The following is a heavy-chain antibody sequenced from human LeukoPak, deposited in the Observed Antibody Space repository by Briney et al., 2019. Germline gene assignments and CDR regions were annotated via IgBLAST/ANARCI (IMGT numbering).Heavy chain of an antibody. CDR1: GFTFSSYS. J-gene: IGHJ3*02. CDR2: ISSSSSTI. D-gene: IGHD4-17*01. V-gene: IGHV3-48*04. CDR3: ARDPVYGPGVPDAFDI. Sequence: GGSLRLSCAASGFTFSSYSMNWVCQAPGKGLEWVSYISSSSSTIYYADSVKGRFTISRDNAKNSLYLQMNSLRAEDTAVYYCARDPVYGPGVPDAFDIWGQGTMVTVSS.